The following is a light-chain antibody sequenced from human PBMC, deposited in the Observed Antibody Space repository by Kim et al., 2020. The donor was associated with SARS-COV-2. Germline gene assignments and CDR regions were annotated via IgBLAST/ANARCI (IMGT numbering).Light chain of an antibody. J-gene: IGKJ5*01. CDR2: GAS. V-gene: IGKV1-39*01. Sequence: DIQMTQSPSSLSASVGDRVTITCRASQSMSNYLNWYQQKPGKAPKVLIYGASSLQSGVPSRFSGSGSGTDFTLTISSLQPEDFDTYYCQQSYSLPITFGQGTRLELN. CDR3: QQSYSLPIT. CDR1: QSMSNY.